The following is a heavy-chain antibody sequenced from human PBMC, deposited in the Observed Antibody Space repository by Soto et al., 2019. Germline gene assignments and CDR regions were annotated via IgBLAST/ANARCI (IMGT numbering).Heavy chain of an antibody. CDR3: TGYSIGWSFDY. CDR1: GFTFSDAW. V-gene: IGHV3-15*01. D-gene: IGHD6-19*01. Sequence: PGGSLRLSCAASGFTFSDAWMSWVRQAPGKGLDWVGRIKSKSDGGTTEYAAPVRGRFTISRDDSKHTLYLQMHSLKTEDTAVYSCTGYSIGWSFDYWGQGTLVTVSS. CDR2: IKSKSDGGTT. J-gene: IGHJ4*02.